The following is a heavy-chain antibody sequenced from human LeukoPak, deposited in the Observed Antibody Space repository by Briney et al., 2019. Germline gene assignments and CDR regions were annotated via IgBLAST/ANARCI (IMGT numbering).Heavy chain of an antibody. CDR3: ARDKVQTYYYDSSGYYYTLLAFDY. D-gene: IGHD3-22*01. V-gene: IGHV1-46*03. Sequence: ASVKVSCKASGYTFTSYYMHWVRKAPGQGHEWMGIINPSGGSTSYAQKFQGRVTMTRDKSTSTVYMELSSLRSEDTAVYYCARDKVQTYYYDSSGYYYTLLAFDYWGQGTLVTVSS. CDR2: INPSGGST. CDR1: GYTFTSYY. J-gene: IGHJ4*02.